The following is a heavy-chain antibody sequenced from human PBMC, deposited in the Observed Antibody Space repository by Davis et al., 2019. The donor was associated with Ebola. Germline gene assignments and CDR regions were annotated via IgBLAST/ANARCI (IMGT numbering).Heavy chain of an antibody. D-gene: IGHD5-18*01. CDR3: ARERIQLWLDNWFDP. J-gene: IGHJ5*02. V-gene: IGHV3-48*02. CDR1: GFTFSSYS. CDR2: ISGDGGTT. Sequence: GGSLRLSCAASGFTFSSYSMNWVRQAPGKGLEWVSIISGDGGTTVYADSVKGRFTISRDNAKNSLYLQMNSLRDEDTAVYYCARERIQLWLDNWFDPWGQGTLVTVSS.